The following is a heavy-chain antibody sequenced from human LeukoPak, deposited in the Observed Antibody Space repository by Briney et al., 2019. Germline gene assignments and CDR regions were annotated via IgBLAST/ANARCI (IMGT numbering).Heavy chain of an antibody. CDR2: INPNSGGT. J-gene: IGHJ6*03. D-gene: IGHD4-11*01. Sequence: ASVKVSRKASGYTFTGYYMHWVRQAPGQGLEWMGWINPNSGGTNYAQKFQGRVTMTRDTSISTAYMELSRLRSDDTAVYYCARGVPSNDYYYYMDVWGKGTTVTVSS. V-gene: IGHV1-2*02. CDR3: ARGVPSNDYYYYMDV. CDR1: GYTFTGYY.